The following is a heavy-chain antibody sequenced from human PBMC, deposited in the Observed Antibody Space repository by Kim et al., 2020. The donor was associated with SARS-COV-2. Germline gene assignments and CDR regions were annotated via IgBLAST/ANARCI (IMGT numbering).Heavy chain of an antibody. Sequence: GGSLRLSCAASEFTFSSYAMIWVRQAPGMGLEWVSGISASGSSTYYADSVKGRFTISRDNSKNTLYLQMNSLRIEDTAVYYCAKSRQQLVPSFFDYWGQGTLVTVSS. D-gene: IGHD6-13*01. CDR1: EFTFSSYA. J-gene: IGHJ4*02. V-gene: IGHV3-23*01. CDR2: ISASGSST. CDR3: AKSRQQLVPSFFDY.